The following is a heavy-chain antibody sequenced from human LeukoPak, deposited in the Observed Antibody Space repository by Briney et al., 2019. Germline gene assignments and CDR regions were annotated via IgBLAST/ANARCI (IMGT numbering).Heavy chain of an antibody. J-gene: IGHJ4*02. CDR2: ISGYNGNT. D-gene: IGHD6-13*01. Sequence: ASVKVSCKTSGFTFTSYGISWMRQAPGQGLEWVGWISGYNGNTNYAQKFQDRVTMTTDTSTSTAYMELRNLRSDDTALYYCARDRSSSARENWGQGTLVTVSS. V-gene: IGHV1-18*01. CDR3: ARDRSSSAREN. CDR1: GFTFTSYG.